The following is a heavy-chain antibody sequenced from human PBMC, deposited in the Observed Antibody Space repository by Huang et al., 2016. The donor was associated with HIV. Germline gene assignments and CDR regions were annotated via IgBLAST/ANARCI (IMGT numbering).Heavy chain of an antibody. Sequence: QVQLVQSGPEMKKPGASVNVSCKASGYTFFTYSISWVRQAPGHGLEWMGWVSTYDSHTNYAQKFQGRLTLTTDVSTSSAYMELKNLRSDDTAVYYCARFRGPQVTLNWLDPWGQGTLVTVSS. CDR1: GYTFFTYS. V-gene: IGHV1-18*01. D-gene: IGHD3-10*01. CDR3: ARFRGPQVTLNWLDP. CDR2: VSTYDSHT. J-gene: IGHJ5*02.